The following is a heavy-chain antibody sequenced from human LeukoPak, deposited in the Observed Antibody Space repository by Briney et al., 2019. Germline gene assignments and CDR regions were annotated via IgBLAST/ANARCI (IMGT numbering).Heavy chain of an antibody. CDR1: GGTFSSYA. J-gene: IGHJ3*02. V-gene: IGHV1-69*06. D-gene: IGHD2-21*01. CDR3: ARYGAALWAFDI. Sequence: ASVKVSCKASGGTFSSYAISWVRQAPGQGLEWMGGIIPIFGTANYAQKFQGRVTITADKSTSTAYMELSSLRSEDTAVYYCARYGAALWAFDIWGQGTMVTVSS. CDR2: IIPIFGTA.